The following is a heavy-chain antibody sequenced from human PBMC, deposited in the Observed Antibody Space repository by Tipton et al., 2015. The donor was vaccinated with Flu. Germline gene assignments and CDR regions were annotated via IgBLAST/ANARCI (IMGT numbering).Heavy chain of an antibody. V-gene: IGHV3-23*01. J-gene: IGHJ4*02. Sequence: SLRFSCAASGFTFSSYGMSWVRQAPGKGLEWVSHISGNGGTRYYADSVKGRFTISRDQSKSTLYLQMNSLRAEDTAVYYCVRDDGVRLQDFDSWGQGTLVSVSS. D-gene: IGHD5-24*01. CDR3: VRDDGVRLQDFDS. CDR1: GFTFSSYG. CDR2: ISGNGGTR.